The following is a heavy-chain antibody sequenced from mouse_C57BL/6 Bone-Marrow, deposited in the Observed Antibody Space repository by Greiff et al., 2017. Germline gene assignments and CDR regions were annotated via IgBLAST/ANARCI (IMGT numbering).Heavy chain of an antibody. CDR1: GFNIKDYY. V-gene: IGHV14-2*01. Sequence: VQLKQSGAELVKPGASVKLSCTASGFNIKDYYMHWVKQRTEQGLEWIGRIDPEDGETKYAPNFQGKATITADTSSNTAYLQLSSLTSEDTAVYYCARAPYLVSNFDVWGTGTTVTVSS. D-gene: IGHD2-2*01. CDR3: ARAPYLVSNFDV. J-gene: IGHJ1*03. CDR2: IDPEDGET.